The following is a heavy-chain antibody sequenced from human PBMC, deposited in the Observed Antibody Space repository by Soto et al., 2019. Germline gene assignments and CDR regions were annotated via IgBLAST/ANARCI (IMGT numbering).Heavy chain of an antibody. CDR1: GFTFNNYG. CDR2: ISSDGNDK. J-gene: IGHJ4*02. CDR3: AKGSMSLHQFLDH. D-gene: IGHD2-2*01. V-gene: IGHV3-30*18. Sequence: QVQLVESGGGVVQPGRSLRLSCAASGFTFNNYGMHWVRQAPGKGLEWVTTISSDGNDKYYADSVKDRFTISRDNSKNTLDLQMNGLRAEDMAIYFCAKGSMSLHQFLDHWGQGTLVTVSS.